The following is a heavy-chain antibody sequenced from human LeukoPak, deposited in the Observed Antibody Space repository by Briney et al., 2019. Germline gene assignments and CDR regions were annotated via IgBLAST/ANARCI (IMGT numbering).Heavy chain of an antibody. J-gene: IGHJ4*02. V-gene: IGHV3-15*01. D-gene: IGHD3-10*01. CDR2: VKSKSAGETT. CDR3: TLIQGWGSGSYYRDF. CDR1: GLSISNNW. Sequence: GGSLRLSCAASGLSISNNWMSWVRQAPGKGLEWVARVKSKSAGETTDYAAPVKGRFTISRDDSKNTLYLQMNSLKTEDTAVYYCTLIQGWGSGSYYRDFWGQGTLVTVSS.